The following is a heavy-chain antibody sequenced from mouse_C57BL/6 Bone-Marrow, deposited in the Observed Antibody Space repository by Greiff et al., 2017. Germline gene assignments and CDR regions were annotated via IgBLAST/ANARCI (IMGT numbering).Heavy chain of an antibody. CDR3: ARTRGGEDY. D-gene: IGHD3-3*01. Sequence: EVKVVESGGDLVKPGGSLKLSCAASGFTFSSYGMSWVRQTPDKRLEWVATISSGGSYTYYPDSVKGRFTISRDNAKNTLYLQMSSLKSEDTAMYYCARTRGGEDYWGQGTSVTVSS. J-gene: IGHJ4*01. CDR2: ISSGGSYT. V-gene: IGHV5-6*01. CDR1: GFTFSSYG.